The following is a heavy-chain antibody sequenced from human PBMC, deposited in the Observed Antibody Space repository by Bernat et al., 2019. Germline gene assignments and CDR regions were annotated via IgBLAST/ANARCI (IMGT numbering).Heavy chain of an antibody. CDR2: INAGNGNT. D-gene: IGHD5-12*01. J-gene: IGHJ4*02. V-gene: IGHV1-3*01. Sequence: QVQLVQSGAEVKKPGASVKVSCKASGYTFTSYAMHWVRQAPGQRLEWMGWINAGNGNTKYSQKFQGRVTITRDTSASTAYMELSSLRSEDTAVYYCARPTAISGYDYFDYWGQGSLDTVSS. CDR1: GYTFTSYA. CDR3: ARPTAISGYDYFDY.